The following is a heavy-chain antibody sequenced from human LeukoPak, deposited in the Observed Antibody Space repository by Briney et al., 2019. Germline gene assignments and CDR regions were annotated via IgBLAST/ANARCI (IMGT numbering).Heavy chain of an antibody. CDR1: GGSISSYY. CDR3: ARHECSSTSCYGPNGFDP. Sequence: SETLSLTCTVSGGSISSYYWSWIRQPPGKGLEWIGYIYYSGSTNYNPSLKSRVTISVDTSKNQFSLKLSSVTAADTAVYYCARHECSSTSCYGPNGFDPWGQGTLVTVSS. D-gene: IGHD2-2*01. CDR2: IYYSGST. J-gene: IGHJ5*02. V-gene: IGHV4-59*08.